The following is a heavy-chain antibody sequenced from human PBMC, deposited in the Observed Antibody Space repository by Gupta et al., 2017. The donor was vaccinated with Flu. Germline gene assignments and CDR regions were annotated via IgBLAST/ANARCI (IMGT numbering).Heavy chain of an antibody. CDR3: ARINLVAIQFGTTGTPVLPFDY. Sequence: QVTLKESGPVLVKPTETLTLTCTVSGFSLSNARMGVSWIRQPPGKALEWLAHIFSNDEKSYSTSLKSRLTISKDTSKSQVVLTMTNMDPVDTATYYCARINLVAIQFGTTGTPVLPFDYWGQGTLVTVSS. J-gene: IGHJ4*02. D-gene: IGHD1-1*01. CDR2: IFSNDEK. CDR1: GFSLSNARMG. V-gene: IGHV2-26*01.